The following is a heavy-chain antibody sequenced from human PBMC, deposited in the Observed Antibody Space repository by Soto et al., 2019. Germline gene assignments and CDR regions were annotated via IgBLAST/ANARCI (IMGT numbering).Heavy chain of an antibody. Sequence: GGSLRLSCAASGFTFSSYSMNWVRQAPGKGLEWVSSISSRSSYIYYADSVKGRFTISRDNAKNSLYLQMNSLRAEDTAVYYCARDLVAVPAAAIDNWFDPWGQGTLVTVSS. CDR2: ISSRSSYI. V-gene: IGHV3-21*01. J-gene: IGHJ5*02. CDR3: ARDLVAVPAAAIDNWFDP. CDR1: GFTFSSYS. D-gene: IGHD2-2*01.